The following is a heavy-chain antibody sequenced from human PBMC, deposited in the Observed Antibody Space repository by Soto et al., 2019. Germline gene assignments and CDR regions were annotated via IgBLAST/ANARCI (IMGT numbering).Heavy chain of an antibody. J-gene: IGHJ3*02. Sequence: PGGSLRLSCAASGFTVGAYTMHWVRQAPGKGLEWVAVISYDGSNKYYADSVKGRFTISRDNSKNTLYLQMNSLRAEDTAVYYCAKDPEGELRFGAFDIWGQGTMVTVSS. CDR3: AKDPEGELRFGAFDI. CDR1: GFTVGAYT. CDR2: ISYDGSNK. D-gene: IGHD1-26*01. V-gene: IGHV3-30*04.